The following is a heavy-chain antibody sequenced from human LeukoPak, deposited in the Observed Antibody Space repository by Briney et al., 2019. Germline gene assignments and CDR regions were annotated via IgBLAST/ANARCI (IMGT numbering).Heavy chain of an antibody. CDR2: IYWNDDK. D-gene: IGHD3-16*01. CDR3: AHTRLTRAFDP. CDR1: GFSLSTSGVG. V-gene: IGHV2-5*01. J-gene: IGHJ5*02. Sequence: SGPTLVNPTQTLTLTCTFSGFSLSTSGVGVGWIRQPPGKALGWLALIYWNDDKRYSPSLKSRLTITKDTSKNQVVLTLTNMDPVDTATYYCAHTRLTRAFDPWGQGTLVTVSS.